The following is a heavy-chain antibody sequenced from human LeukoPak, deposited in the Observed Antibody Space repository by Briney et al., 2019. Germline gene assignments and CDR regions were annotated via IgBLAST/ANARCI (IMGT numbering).Heavy chain of an antibody. CDR2: INGGSGYT. D-gene: IGHD3-22*01. CDR3: ANPRYDSSGYYYAD. CDR1: GYTFTDYT. Sequence: ASVKVSCKASGYTFTDYTMHWLRQAPGQRLDWMGWINGGSGYTKYSPEFQGRVTITRDTSASTAYMELSSLRSEDTAVYYCANPRYDSSGYYYADWGQGTLVTVSS. J-gene: IGHJ4*02. V-gene: IGHV1-3*01.